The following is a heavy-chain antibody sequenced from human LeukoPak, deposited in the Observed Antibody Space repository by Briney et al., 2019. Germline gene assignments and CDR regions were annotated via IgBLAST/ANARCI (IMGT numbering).Heavy chain of an antibody. CDR1: GGSISNYY. D-gene: IGHD1/OR15-1a*01. CDR3: ARDNNRAIDY. CDR2: IYNSGST. V-gene: IGHV4-59*01. Sequence: SETLSLTCTVSGGSISNYYRNWIRQPPGKGLEWIGYIYNSGSTNYNPSLKSRVTMSVDTSKNQFSLNLSSVTAADTAVYYCARDNNRAIDYWGQGTLVTVSA. J-gene: IGHJ4*02.